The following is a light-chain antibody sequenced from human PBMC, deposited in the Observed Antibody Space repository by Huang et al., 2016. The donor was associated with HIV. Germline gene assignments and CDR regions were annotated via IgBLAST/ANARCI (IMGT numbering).Light chain of an antibody. Sequence: EIVLTQSPGTLSVSPGERATPSCKASQRVSSSYLAWYQQKPGQAPRLLIYGASSRATDIPDRFSGSGSGTDFTLSISRLEPEDFAVYYCQQYGSSPAFGQGTKVEIK. CDR2: GAS. V-gene: IGKV3-20*01. CDR3: QQYGSSPA. J-gene: IGKJ1*01. CDR1: QRVSSSY.